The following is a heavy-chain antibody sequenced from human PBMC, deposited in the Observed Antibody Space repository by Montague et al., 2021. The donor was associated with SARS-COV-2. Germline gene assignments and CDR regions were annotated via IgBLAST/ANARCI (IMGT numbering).Heavy chain of an antibody. D-gene: IGHD3-10*01. Sequence: CAISGDSVSSNSAAWNWIRQSPSRGLEWLGRTYYRSKWYNDYAVSVKSRITINPDTSKNQFSLQLNSVTPEDTAVYYCARGLWFGELLYYYYCYGMDVWGQGTTVTVSS. V-gene: IGHV6-1*01. CDR2: TYYRSKWYN. CDR3: ARGLWFGELLYYYYCYGMDV. CDR1: GDSVSSNSAA. J-gene: IGHJ6*02.